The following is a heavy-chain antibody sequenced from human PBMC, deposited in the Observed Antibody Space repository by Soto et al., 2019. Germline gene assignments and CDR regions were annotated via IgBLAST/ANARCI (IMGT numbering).Heavy chain of an antibody. D-gene: IGHD3-22*01. J-gene: IGHJ6*02. CDR1: GYSFTSYW. CDR3: ARLKYYYDSSGPVGYYGMDV. V-gene: IGHV5-10-1*01. CDR2: IDPSDSYT. Sequence: VESLKISCKGSGYSFTSYWISWVRQMPGKGLEWMGRIDPSDSYTNYSPSFQGHVTISADKSISTAYLQWSSLKASDTAMYYCARLKYYYDSSGPVGYYGMDVWGQGTTATVSS.